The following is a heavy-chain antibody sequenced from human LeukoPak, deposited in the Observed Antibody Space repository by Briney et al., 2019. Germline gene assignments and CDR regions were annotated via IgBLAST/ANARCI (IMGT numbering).Heavy chain of an antibody. Sequence: GGSLRLSCAASGFTFSSYGMHWVRQAPGKGLEWVAVIWYDGSNKYYADSVKGRFTISRDNSKNTLYLQMNSLRAEDTAVYYCAKDPYRSDYGGNSLDYWGQGTLVTVSS. V-gene: IGHV3-33*06. CDR1: GFTFSSYG. CDR2: IWYDGSNK. D-gene: IGHD4-23*01. J-gene: IGHJ4*02. CDR3: AKDPYRSDYGGNSLDY.